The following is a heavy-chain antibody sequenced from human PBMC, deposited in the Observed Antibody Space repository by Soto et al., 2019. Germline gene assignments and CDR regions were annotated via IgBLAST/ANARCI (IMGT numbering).Heavy chain of an antibody. Sequence: ASVKVSCKASGYTFTSYGISWVRQAPGQGLEWMGWISAYNGNTNYAQKLQGRVTMTTDTSTSTAYMELRSLRSDDTAVYYCARVLRFLDTYHNWLDPWGQGTLVTVSS. D-gene: IGHD3-10*01. V-gene: IGHV1-18*01. CDR3: ARVLRFLDTYHNWLDP. CDR2: ISAYNGNT. CDR1: GYTFTSYG. J-gene: IGHJ5*02.